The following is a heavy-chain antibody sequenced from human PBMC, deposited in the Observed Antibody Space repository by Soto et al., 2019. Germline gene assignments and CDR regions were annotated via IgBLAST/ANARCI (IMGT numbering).Heavy chain of an antibody. CDR2: IKSKTDGGTT. D-gene: IGHD3-22*01. J-gene: IGHJ4*02. Sequence: EVQLVESGGGLVKPGGSLRLSCAASGFTFSYVWMNWVRQAPGKGLEWVGRIKSKTDGGTTDYAAPVKGRFTISRDDSKNTLYLQMNSLETEDTAVYYCTTDYYDSSGYYVFGYWGQGTLVTVSS. CDR3: TTDYYDSSGYYVFGY. V-gene: IGHV3-15*07. CDR1: GFTFSYVW.